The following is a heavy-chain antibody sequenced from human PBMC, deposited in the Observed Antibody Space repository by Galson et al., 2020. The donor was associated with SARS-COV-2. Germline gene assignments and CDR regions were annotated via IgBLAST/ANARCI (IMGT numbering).Heavy chain of an antibody. CDR3: ARDRFSMTTVTTRAEAWDHGMDV. CDR2: IYSGGTT. D-gene: IGHD1-1*01. Sequence: GGSLRLSCAVSGFTVSTSYMSWVRQAPGKGLEYVSVIYSGGTTYYADSVRGRFTISRDNSKNTLYLQMNSLRAEDTAVYYCARDRFSMTTVTTRAEAWDHGMDVWGQGTTVTVSS. CDR1: GFTVSTSY. J-gene: IGHJ6*02. V-gene: IGHV3-66*01.